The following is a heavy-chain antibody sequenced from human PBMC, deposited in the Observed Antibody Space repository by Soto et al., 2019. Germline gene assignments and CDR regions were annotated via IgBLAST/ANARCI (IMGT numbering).Heavy chain of an antibody. J-gene: IGHJ3*02. Sequence: QVQLVQSGAEVKKPGSSVKVSCKASGGTFSSYSISWVRQAPGQGLEWMGRIIPILGIANYAQKFQGRVTITADKSTSTAYMELSSLRSEDTAVYYCAREYGTYYGDCDRRAFDIWGQGTMVTVSS. V-gene: IGHV1-69*04. D-gene: IGHD4-17*01. CDR3: AREYGTYYGDCDRRAFDI. CDR1: GGTFSSYS. CDR2: IIPILGIA.